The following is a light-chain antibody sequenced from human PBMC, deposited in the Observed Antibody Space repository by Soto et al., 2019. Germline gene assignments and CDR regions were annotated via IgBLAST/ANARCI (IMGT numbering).Light chain of an antibody. CDR1: QGISNF. CDR3: QQYYTYPWT. CDR2: AAS. V-gene: IGKV1-8*01. J-gene: IGKJ1*01. Sequence: AIRMTQSPSSLSASTGDRVTITCRASQGISNFLAWYQQKPGKAPKVLIHAASTLQGGVPSRFSGSGSGTDFTLTISYLQSEDFATYYCQQYYTYPWTSGQGTKVEIK.